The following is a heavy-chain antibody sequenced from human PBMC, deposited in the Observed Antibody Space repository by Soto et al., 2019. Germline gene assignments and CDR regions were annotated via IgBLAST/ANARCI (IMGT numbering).Heavy chain of an antibody. Sequence: QVQLVESGGGVVQPGRSLRLSCAASGFTFSSYGMHWVRQAPGKGLEWVAIIWYDGSNKYYADSVKGRFTISRDNSKXTLYLQMNSLRAEDTAVYYCARDTAAAGTAYGMDVWGQGTTVTVSS. CDR1: GFTFSSYG. CDR3: ARDTAAAGTAYGMDV. D-gene: IGHD6-13*01. V-gene: IGHV3-33*01. CDR2: IWYDGSNK. J-gene: IGHJ6*02.